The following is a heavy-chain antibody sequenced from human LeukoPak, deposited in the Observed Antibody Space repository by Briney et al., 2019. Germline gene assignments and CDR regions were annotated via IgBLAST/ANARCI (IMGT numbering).Heavy chain of an antibody. V-gene: IGHV3-23*01. Sequence: PGGSLRLSCAASGFTFSSYAMSWVRQAPGKGLEWLSTISSSGGSTYYADSVKGRFTISRDNSKNTLYLQMNSLRAEDTAVYYCARVGGRDGYRIKGFFDIWGQGTMVTVSS. CDR1: GFTFSSYA. J-gene: IGHJ3*02. D-gene: IGHD5-24*01. CDR3: ARVGGRDGYRIKGFFDI. CDR2: ISSSGGST.